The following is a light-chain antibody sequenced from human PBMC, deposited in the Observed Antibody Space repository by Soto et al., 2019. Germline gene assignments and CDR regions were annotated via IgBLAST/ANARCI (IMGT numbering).Light chain of an antibody. CDR2: GAS. CDR3: QQYNNWPLT. V-gene: IGKV3-15*01. Sequence: DIVMTQPPLSLLGTPGEPPSTSGSSSQSASSNLAWYQQNPGQAHRXLIYGASTRATGIPARFSGSGSRTEFTLTVSSLQSEDVAVYDCQQYNNWPLTFGQGTRLDIK. CDR1: QSASSN. J-gene: IGKJ5*01.